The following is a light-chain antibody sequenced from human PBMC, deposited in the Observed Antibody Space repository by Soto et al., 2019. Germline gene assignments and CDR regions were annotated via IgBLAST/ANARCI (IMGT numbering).Light chain of an antibody. Sequence: AIKLTHSPSSLSASLLDRVTIXLLAIQGIRNDLGWFQQKPGKAPNLLIYKASTLKSGVPSRFSGSGSGTEFTLTISSLQPEDFATYYCQQANSFPLTFGGGTKVDNK. CDR2: KAS. CDR3: QQANSFPLT. J-gene: IGKJ4*01. CDR1: QGIRND. V-gene: IGKV1-6*01.